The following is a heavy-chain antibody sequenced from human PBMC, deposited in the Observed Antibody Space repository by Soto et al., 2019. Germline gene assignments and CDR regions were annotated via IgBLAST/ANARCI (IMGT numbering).Heavy chain of an antibody. CDR2: ISGSGGST. Sequence: GGSLRLSCAASGFTFSSYAMSWVRQAPGKGLEWVSAISGSGGSTYYADSVKGRFTISRDNAKNLLYLQMSSLRVEDTAVYYCARDPDGDYYFDQWGQGTLVTVSS. CDR1: GFTFSSYA. V-gene: IGHV3-23*01. CDR3: ARDPDGDYYFDQ. D-gene: IGHD4-17*01. J-gene: IGHJ4*02.